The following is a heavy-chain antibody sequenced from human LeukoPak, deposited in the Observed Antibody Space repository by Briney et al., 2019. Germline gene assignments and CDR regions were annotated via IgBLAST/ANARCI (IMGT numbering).Heavy chain of an antibody. CDR2: IWYDGSNK. J-gene: IGHJ4*02. CDR1: GFTLSSYG. Sequence: PGGSLRLSCAASGFTLSSYGMHWVRQAPGKGLEWVAVIWYDGSNKYYADSVKGRFTISRDNSKDTLYLQMNSLRAEDTAVYYCARDDNYYGPGSYYRSVEYWGQGTLVTVSS. V-gene: IGHV3-33*01. CDR3: ARDDNYYGPGSYYRSVEY. D-gene: IGHD3-10*01.